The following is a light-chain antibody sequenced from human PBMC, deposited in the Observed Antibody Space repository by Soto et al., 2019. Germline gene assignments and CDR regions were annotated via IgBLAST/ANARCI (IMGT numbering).Light chain of an antibody. V-gene: IGLV1-40*01. CDR3: QSYDSSLSVWV. CDR2: GDS. J-gene: IGLJ3*02. CDR1: SSNIGAGYD. Sequence: QSVLTQPPSVSGAPGQRVTISCTGSSSNIGAGYDVHWYQRLPGTAPKLLIYGDSNRPSGVPDRFSGSKSGTSASLAITGLQAEDEADYYCQSYDSSLSVWVFGGGTQLTVL.